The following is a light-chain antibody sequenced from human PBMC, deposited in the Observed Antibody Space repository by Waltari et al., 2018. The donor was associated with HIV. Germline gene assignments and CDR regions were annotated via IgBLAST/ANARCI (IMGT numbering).Light chain of an antibody. CDR2: YDD. CDR3: AAWDDSLNGVV. V-gene: IGLV1-36*01. CDR1: SPNMGKNA. J-gene: IGLJ2*01. Sequence: QSVLTQPPSVSGAPRQRVTIPGSGISPNMGKNAVTGYQQLPGKAPKLLVYYDDLLPSGVSDRFSGSRSGTSASLAISGLQSEDEADYYCAAWDDSLNGVVFGGGTKLTVL.